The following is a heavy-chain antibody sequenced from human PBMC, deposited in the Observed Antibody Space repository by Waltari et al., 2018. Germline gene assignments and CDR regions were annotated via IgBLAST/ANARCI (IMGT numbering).Heavy chain of an antibody. J-gene: IGHJ5*02. CDR1: GDSICSGGYS. V-gene: IGHV4-30-2*01. D-gene: IGHD4-4*01. CDR3: ARRMTTQLIGGFDP. CDR2: IYYIGNT. Sequence: QLQLQESGSGLVKPSQTLSLTCAVSGDSICSGGYSWSWIRQPPGKGLEWIGYIYYIGNTYYKPSLKSRVTISLDRSKNQFSRRLNSGTAADTAVYYCARRMTTQLIGGFDPWGQGTLVTVSS.